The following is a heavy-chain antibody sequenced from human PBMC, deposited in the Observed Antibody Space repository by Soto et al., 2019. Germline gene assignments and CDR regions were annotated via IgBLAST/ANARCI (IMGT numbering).Heavy chain of an antibody. CDR2: ISSDGSNL. J-gene: IGHJ4*02. V-gene: IGHV3-30*18. Sequence: QVQLVESGGGVVQPGRSLRLSCAASGFTFSYYGMHWVRQAPGKGLECVALISSDGSNLFYVDSVKGRFTISRDNSKNTLYLQMNSLRPEDTAVYYCAKNTGGKSYYFDFWGQGPLVTVSS. CDR1: GFTFSYYG. CDR3: AKNTGGKSYYFDF. D-gene: IGHD2-8*02.